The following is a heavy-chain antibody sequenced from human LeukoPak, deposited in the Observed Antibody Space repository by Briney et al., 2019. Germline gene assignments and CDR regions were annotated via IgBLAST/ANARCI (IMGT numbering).Heavy chain of an antibody. CDR3: ARAPSTPDIVVVPWFDP. Sequence: ASVKVSCKASGGTFSSYAISWVRQAPGQGLEWMGGIIPIFGTANYAQKFQGRVTITADESTSTAYMELSSLRSEDTAVYYCARAPSTPDIVVVPWFDPWGQGTLVTVSS. J-gene: IGHJ5*02. CDR1: GGTFSSYA. D-gene: IGHD2-2*01. V-gene: IGHV1-69*13. CDR2: IIPIFGTA.